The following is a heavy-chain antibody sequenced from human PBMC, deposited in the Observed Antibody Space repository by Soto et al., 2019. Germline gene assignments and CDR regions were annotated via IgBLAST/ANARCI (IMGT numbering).Heavy chain of an antibody. CDR3: ARILRYCSVDDAFDI. D-gene: IGHD2-15*01. CDR1: WFSLSRRARC. CDR2: IAWDDDK. J-gene: IGHJ3*02. Sequence: FGATLVNATQTRTLISSFYWFSLSRRARCGSLMRRATRKALGRLDHIAWDDDKYYSTSLKTRLTISKDTSKNQVLLTMTNMDPVDTATYYGARILRYCSVDDAFDIWGQGTMVTVSS. V-gene: IGHV2-70*01.